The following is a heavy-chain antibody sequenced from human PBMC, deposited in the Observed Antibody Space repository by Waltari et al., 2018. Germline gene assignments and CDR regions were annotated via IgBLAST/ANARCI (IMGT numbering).Heavy chain of an antibody. Sequence: QVQLQESGPGLVKPSETLSLTCTVSGGSISSYYWSWIRQPPGKGLEWIGYIYYSGSTNYNPSLKSRVTISVDTSKNQFSLKLSSVTAADTAVYYCARAEDDDYGAFDIWGQGTMVTVSS. CDR3: ARAEDDDYGAFDI. D-gene: IGHD4-17*01. CDR2: IYYSGST. V-gene: IGHV4-59*01. J-gene: IGHJ3*02. CDR1: GGSISSYY.